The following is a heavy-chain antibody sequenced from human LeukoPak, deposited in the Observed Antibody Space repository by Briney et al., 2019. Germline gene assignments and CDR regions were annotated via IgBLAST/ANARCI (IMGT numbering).Heavy chain of an antibody. V-gene: IGHV3-15*01. Sequence: GGSLRLSCAASGFTFSNAWMSWVRQAPGKGLEWVGRIKSKTDGGTTDYAAPVKGRFTISRDDSKTTLYLQMNSLKTEDTAVYYCTTDWRITAAAGLFDYWGQGTLVTVSS. D-gene: IGHD6-13*01. CDR2: IKSKTDGGTT. J-gene: IGHJ4*02. CDR1: GFTFSNAW. CDR3: TTDWRITAAAGLFDY.